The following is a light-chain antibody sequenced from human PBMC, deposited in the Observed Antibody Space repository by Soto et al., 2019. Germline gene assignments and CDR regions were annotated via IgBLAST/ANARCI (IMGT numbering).Light chain of an antibody. V-gene: IGKV1-9*01. Sequence: EIELTQSPSTLSASVGERATITCRASQDVSSYLAWYQQKSGQAPTLLIYDASTRANGIPARFSGSGSGTEFTLTISSLEPEDFAIYYCQQLHRYPHTFGPGTKLDI. CDR3: QQLHRYPHT. CDR1: QDVSSY. CDR2: DAS. J-gene: IGKJ2*01.